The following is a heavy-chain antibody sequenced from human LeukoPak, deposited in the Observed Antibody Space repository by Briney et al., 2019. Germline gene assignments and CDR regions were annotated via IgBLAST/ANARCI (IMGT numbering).Heavy chain of an antibody. CDR3: AKIRITMIVVAPFDY. CDR1: GFTFSSYG. V-gene: IGHV3-30*18. CDR2: ISYDGSNK. J-gene: IGHJ4*02. D-gene: IGHD3-22*01. Sequence: GGSLRLSCAASGFTFSSYGMHWVRQAPGKGLEWVAVISYDGSNKYYADSVKGRFTISRDNSKNTLYPQMNSLRAEDTAVYYCAKIRITMIVVAPFDYWGQGTLVTVSS.